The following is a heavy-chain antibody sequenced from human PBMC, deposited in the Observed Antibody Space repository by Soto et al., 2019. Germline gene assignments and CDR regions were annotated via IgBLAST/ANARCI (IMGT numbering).Heavy chain of an antibody. CDR2: IKQDGSEY. Sequence: EVQLVESGGGLVQPGGSLRLSCAASGFTFSNYWMNWVRQAPGKGLKWVANIKQDGSEYHYMDSVKGRFTISRDNARNLLYLQIISLRAEYTALYYCSGRNAMDVWGEGTKVTVSS. J-gene: IGHJ6*03. CDR3: SGRNAMDV. CDR1: GFTFSNYW. V-gene: IGHV3-7*01.